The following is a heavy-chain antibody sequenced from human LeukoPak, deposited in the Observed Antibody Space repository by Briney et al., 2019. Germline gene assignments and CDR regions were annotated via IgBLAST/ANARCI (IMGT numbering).Heavy chain of an antibody. V-gene: IGHV4-61*02. D-gene: IGHD6-19*01. J-gene: IGHJ6*02. CDR2: IYSSGTT. CDR3: ARVSPIAVAGSSYYYAMDV. Sequence: SETLSLTCTVSGGSISSSTYYWTWIRQPAGKGLEWIGRIYSSGTTTYNPSLKSRVAMSVDTSRNQFSLKLSSVTAADTAVYYCARVSPIAVAGSSYYYAMDVWGQGTTVTVSS. CDR1: GGSISSSTYY.